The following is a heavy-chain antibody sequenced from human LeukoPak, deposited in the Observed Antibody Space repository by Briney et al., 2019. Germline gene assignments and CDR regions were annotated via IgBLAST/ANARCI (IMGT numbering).Heavy chain of an antibody. CDR2: INHSGST. J-gene: IGHJ4*02. CDR1: GGSFSGYY. Sequence: SETLSLTCAVYGGSFSGYYWSWIRQPPGKGLEWIGEINHSGSTNYNPSLESRVTISIVPSKSQFSLNLRFVTAADTAVYYCARFGSRIGTGASFGFESWGQGTLVLVSS. CDR3: ARFGSRIGTGASFGFES. D-gene: IGHD3-10*01. V-gene: IGHV4-34*01.